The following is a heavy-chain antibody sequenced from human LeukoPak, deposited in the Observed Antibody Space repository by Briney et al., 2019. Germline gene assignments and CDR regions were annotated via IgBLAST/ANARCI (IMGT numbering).Heavy chain of an antibody. CDR3: AKDLWFGGSVFDS. Sequence: GGSLRLSCAASGFTVSSNYMSWVRQAPGRGLEWVSTMSGSRDNSYYADSVKGRFTISRDFSQNTLYLEMNSLTAEDTALYYCAKDLWFGGSVFDSWGQGTLVTVSS. D-gene: IGHD3-10*01. V-gene: IGHV3-23*01. CDR1: GFTVSSNY. J-gene: IGHJ4*01. CDR2: MSGSRDNS.